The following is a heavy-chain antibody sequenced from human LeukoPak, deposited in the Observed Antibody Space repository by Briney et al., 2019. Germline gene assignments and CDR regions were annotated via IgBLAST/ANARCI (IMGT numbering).Heavy chain of an antibody. D-gene: IGHD6-19*01. Sequence: PSETLSLTCAVYGGPFSGYYGSWIRQPPGKGLEWIGEINHSGSTNYNPSLKSRVTISVDTSKNQFSLKLSSVTAADTAVYYCARGSNSSGWYFYYYYYYMDVWGKGTTVTVSS. V-gene: IGHV4-34*01. CDR3: ARGSNSSGWYFYYYYYYMDV. CDR2: INHSGST. J-gene: IGHJ6*03. CDR1: GGPFSGYY.